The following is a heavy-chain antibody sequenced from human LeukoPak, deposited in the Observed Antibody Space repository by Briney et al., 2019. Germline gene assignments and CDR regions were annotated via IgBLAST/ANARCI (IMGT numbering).Heavy chain of an antibody. Sequence: SETLSLTCTVSGGSINTYYWSWIQQPPGKGLEWIGYIYNSGSINYNPSLKSRVTISEDTSKNQFSLKMSSVTAADTAVYYCVRESYYYGMDVWGQGTTVTVSS. J-gene: IGHJ6*02. V-gene: IGHV4-59*01. CDR2: IYNSGSI. CDR1: GGSINTYY. CDR3: VRESYYYGMDV.